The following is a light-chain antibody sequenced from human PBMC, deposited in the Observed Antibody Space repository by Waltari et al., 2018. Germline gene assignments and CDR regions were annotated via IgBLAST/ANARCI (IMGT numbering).Light chain of an antibody. J-gene: IGKJ3*01. CDR2: LGS. CDR1: QSLLHTNGYNY. V-gene: IGKV2-28*01. CDR3: MQALEILFT. Sequence: DIVMTQSPLSLPVTPGEPASISCRSSQSLLHTNGYNYLDWYLQKPGQSTQLLIYLGSNRASGVPERFSGSGSGTNFTLKISRVEAEDVGVYYCMQALEILFTFGPGTKVDVK.